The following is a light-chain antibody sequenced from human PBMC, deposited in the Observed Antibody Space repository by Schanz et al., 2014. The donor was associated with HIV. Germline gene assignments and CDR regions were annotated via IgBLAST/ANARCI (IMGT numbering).Light chain of an antibody. CDR2: DVN. CDR1: SSDVGGYNY. Sequence: QSALTQPASVSGSPGQSITISCTGTSSDVGGYNYVSWYQQHPGKAPQLMIYDVNNRPSGVSNRFSGSKSGNTAYLTISGLQAEDEADYYCYSYAGSRVFGGGTKLTVL. J-gene: IGLJ3*02. V-gene: IGLV2-14*03. CDR3: YSYAGSRV.